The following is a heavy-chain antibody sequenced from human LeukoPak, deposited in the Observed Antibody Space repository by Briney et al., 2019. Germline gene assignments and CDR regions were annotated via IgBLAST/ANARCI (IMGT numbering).Heavy chain of an antibody. D-gene: IGHD6-13*01. V-gene: IGHV3-33*01. CDR1: GFTFSSYG. CDR3: ARDYSERIAAIYYYYGMDV. CDR2: IWYDGSNK. Sequence: GGSLRLSCAASGFTFSSYGMHWVRQAPGKGLEWVAVIWYDGSNKYYADSVKGRFTISRDNSKNTLYLQMNSLRAEDTAVYYCARDYSERIAAIYYYYGMDVWGQGTTVTVSS. J-gene: IGHJ6*02.